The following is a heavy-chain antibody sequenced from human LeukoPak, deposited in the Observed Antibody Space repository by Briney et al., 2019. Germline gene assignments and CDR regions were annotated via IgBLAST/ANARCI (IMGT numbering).Heavy chain of an antibody. D-gene: IGHD2-15*01. CDR3: ARTYCSGGSCHFDY. CDR1: GGSIRSYS. CDR2: IFYSGTT. J-gene: IGHJ4*02. V-gene: IGHV4-59*08. Sequence: SETLSLTCTVSGGSIRSYSWSWIRQPPGKGLEWVGYIFYSGTTDSNPSLKSRVTISVDTSKNQFSLKLSSVTAADTAVYYCARTYCSGGSCHFDYWGQGTLVTVSS.